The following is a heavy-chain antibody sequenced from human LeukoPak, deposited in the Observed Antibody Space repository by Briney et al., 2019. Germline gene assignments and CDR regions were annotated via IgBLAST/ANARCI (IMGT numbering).Heavy chain of an antibody. V-gene: IGHV1-46*01. CDR1: GYTFTSYY. CDR2: INPSGGST. J-gene: IGHJ4*02. D-gene: IGHD4-17*01. CDR3: AREGPDYGDYRPYFDY. Sequence: ASVKVSCKASGYTFTSYYMHWVRQAPGQGLEWMGIINPSGGSTSYAQKFQGRVTVTRDTSTSTVYMELSSLRSEDTAVYYCAREGPDYGDYRPYFDYWGQGTLVTVSS.